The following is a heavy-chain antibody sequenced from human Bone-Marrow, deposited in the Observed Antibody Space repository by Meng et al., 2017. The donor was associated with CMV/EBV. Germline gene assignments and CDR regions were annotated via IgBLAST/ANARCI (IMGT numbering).Heavy chain of an antibody. Sequence: GESLKISCAASGFTFSSYAMSWVRQAPGKGLEWVSAISGSGGSTYYADSVKGRFTISRDNSKNTLYLQMNSLRAEDTAVYYCAKALLASTSFHYWGQGTLVTVSS. CDR1: GFTFSSYA. CDR3: AKALLASTSFHY. J-gene: IGHJ4*02. D-gene: IGHD2-2*01. CDR2: ISGSGGST. V-gene: IGHV3-23*01.